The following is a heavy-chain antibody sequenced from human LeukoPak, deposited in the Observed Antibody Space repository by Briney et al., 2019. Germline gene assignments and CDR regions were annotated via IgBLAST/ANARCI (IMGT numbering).Heavy chain of an antibody. CDR1: GGSISSSSYY. Sequence: PSETLSLTCTVSGGSISSSSYYWGWIRQPPGKGLEWIGSIYYSASTYYNPPLKSRVTISVDTSKNQFSLKLSSVTAADTAVYYCALYGSGSYHYYGMDVWGQGTTVTVSS. J-gene: IGHJ6*02. CDR2: IYYSAST. V-gene: IGHV4-39*01. D-gene: IGHD3-10*01. CDR3: ALYGSGSYHYYGMDV.